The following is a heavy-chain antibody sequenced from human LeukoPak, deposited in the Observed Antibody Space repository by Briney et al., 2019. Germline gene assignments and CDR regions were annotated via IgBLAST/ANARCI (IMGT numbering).Heavy chain of an antibody. CDR1: GFTVSSNY. V-gene: IGHV3-66*01. CDR2: IYSGGST. Sequence: GGSLRLSCAASGFTVSSNYMSWVRQAPGKGLEWVSVIYSGGSTYYADSVKGRFTISRDNSKNTLYLQMNSLRAEDTAVYYCAKDGLAAAGWFDYWGQGTLVTVSS. J-gene: IGHJ4*02. CDR3: AKDGLAAAGWFDY. D-gene: IGHD6-13*01.